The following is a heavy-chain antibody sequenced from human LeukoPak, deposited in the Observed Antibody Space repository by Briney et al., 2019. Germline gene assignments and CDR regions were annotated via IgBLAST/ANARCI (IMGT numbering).Heavy chain of an antibody. D-gene: IGHD5-18*01. Sequence: GGSLRLSCAASGFTVSSNYMSWVRQAPGKGLEWVSAISGSGGSTYYADSVKGRFTISRDNSKNTLYLQMNSLRAEDTAVYYCARDDHGYSYGSGYFQHWGQGTLVTVSS. J-gene: IGHJ1*01. CDR3: ARDDHGYSYGSGYFQH. CDR1: GFTVSSNY. CDR2: ISGSGGST. V-gene: IGHV3-23*01.